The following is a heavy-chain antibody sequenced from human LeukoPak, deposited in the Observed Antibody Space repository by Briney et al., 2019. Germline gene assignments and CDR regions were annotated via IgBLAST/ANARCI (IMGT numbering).Heavy chain of an antibody. CDR3: AKDADISVELVVITSFDS. CDR1: GFTFSSHG. Sequence: GGSLRLSCAASGFTFSSHGMNWVRQAPGKGLEWVSGISPNGVITYYADSVKGRFTISRDNSKGTVYLQMNSLRAEDTAVYYCAKDADISVELVVITSFDSWGQGTLVTVSS. V-gene: IGHV3-23*01. CDR2: ISPNGVIT. D-gene: IGHD3-22*01. J-gene: IGHJ4*02.